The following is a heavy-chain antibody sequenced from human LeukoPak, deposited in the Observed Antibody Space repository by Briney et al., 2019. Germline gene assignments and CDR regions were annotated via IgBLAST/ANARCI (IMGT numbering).Heavy chain of an antibody. Sequence: SVKVSCMASVYTFTGYYMHWVRQAPGQGIEWMGWINPNSGGTNYAQKFQGRVTITRDTSISTAYMELSRLRSDDTAVYYCARTGMYYYDSSGYYYGSAFDIWGQGTMVTVSS. V-gene: IGHV1-2*02. CDR1: VYTFTGYY. D-gene: IGHD3-22*01. CDR3: ARTGMYYYDSSGYYYGSAFDI. CDR2: INPNSGGT. J-gene: IGHJ3*02.